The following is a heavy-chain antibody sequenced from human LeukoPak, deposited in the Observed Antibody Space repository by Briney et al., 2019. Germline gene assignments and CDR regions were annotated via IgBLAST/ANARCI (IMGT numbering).Heavy chain of an antibody. CDR1: GFTLSSYW. J-gene: IGHJ4*02. Sequence: GGSLRLSCAASGFTLSSYWMHWVRQAPGEGLVWVSRINSDGSSTRYADSVKGRFTIYRDNAKNTLYLQMNSLTAEDTAMYYGARAGEQRPIDYWGQGTLVTVSP. CDR3: ARAGEQRPIDY. CDR2: INSDGSST. V-gene: IGHV3-74*01. D-gene: IGHD6-25*01.